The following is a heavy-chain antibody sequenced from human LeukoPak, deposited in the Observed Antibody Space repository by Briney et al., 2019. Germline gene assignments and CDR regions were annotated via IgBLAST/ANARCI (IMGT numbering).Heavy chain of an antibody. CDR2: IYYSGST. J-gene: IGHJ4*02. V-gene: IGHV4-39*01. D-gene: IGHD2-2*01. CDR3: ARVVPAALSGGFDY. CDR1: XGSISSSIFF. Sequence: SETLSLTCTVSXGSISSSIFFWGWIRQPPGKGLEWIGSIYYSGSTYYNPSLKSRVTISVDTSKNQFSLKVNSVTAADTAVYYCARVVPAALSGGFDYWGQGTLVTVSS.